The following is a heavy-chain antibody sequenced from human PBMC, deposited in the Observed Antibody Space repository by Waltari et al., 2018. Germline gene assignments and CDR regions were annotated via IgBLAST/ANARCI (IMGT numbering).Heavy chain of an antibody. J-gene: IGHJ4*02. D-gene: IGHD4-17*01. Sequence: QVQLVQSGAEVKKPGSSVKVSCKASGGTFSSYAISWVRQAPGQGLEWMGGFIPTFGTPNYEQRFQGRVTITADKSTSTAYMELSSLRSEDTAVYYCARERDGVTLDYWGQGTLVTVSS. V-gene: IGHV1-69*14. CDR2: FIPTFGTP. CDR1: GGTFSSYA. CDR3: ARERDGVTLDY.